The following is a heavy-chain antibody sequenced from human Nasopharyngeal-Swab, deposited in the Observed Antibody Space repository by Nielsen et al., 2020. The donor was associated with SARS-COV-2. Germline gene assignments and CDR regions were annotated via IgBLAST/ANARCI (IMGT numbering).Heavy chain of an antibody. J-gene: IGHJ6*02. V-gene: IGHV4-31*02. CDR2: IYYTGST. D-gene: IGHD6-13*01. Sequence: WIRQPPGKGLEWIGYIYYTGSTYCNPSLKSRVTISVDTSKNQFSLKLTSVTAADTAVYYCARYPSSSWSSYRMDVWGQGTTVTVSS. CDR3: ARYPSSSWSSYRMDV.